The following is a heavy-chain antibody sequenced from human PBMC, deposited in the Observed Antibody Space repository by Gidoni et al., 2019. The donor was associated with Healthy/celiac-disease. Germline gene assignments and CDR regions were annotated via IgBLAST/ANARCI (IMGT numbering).Heavy chain of an antibody. D-gene: IGHD3-22*01. CDR2: ISSSSSYI. CDR3: ASADYYDTLGVAY. J-gene: IGHJ4*02. CDR1: GFPFSSYS. Sequence: EVQLVESGEGRVRPGGSLRPPGQASGFPFSSYSMNWVRQAPGKGLEWVSSISSSSSYIYYADSVKGRFTISRDNAKNSLYLQMNSLRAEDTAVYYCASADYYDTLGVAYWGQGTLVTVSS. V-gene: IGHV3-21*01.